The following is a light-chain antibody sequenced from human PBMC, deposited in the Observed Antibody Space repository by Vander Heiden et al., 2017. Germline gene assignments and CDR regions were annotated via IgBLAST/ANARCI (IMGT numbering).Light chain of an antibody. CDR2: WAS. Sequence: DIVMTQSPESLAVSLGERATINCKSSQSVLYSSNNKNYLAWFQQKPGQPPKLLIYWASTRESGVPDRFSGSGSGTDFTLTISSLQAEDVAVYYCQQYYRTPRTFGQGTKVEIK. J-gene: IGKJ1*01. CDR1: QSVLYSSNNKNY. CDR3: QQYYRTPRT. V-gene: IGKV4-1*01.